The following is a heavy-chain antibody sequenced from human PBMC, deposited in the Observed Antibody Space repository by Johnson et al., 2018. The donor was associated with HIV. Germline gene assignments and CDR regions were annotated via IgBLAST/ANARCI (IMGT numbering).Heavy chain of an antibody. Sequence: VQLVESGGGLVQPGGSLRLSCVASGFTVSSNYMNWVRQAPGKGLEGVSVIYSGGSTYYADSVQGRFTISRDNSKNTLYFQMNSRRAEDTAVYYCAIAYSYGAFDIWGQGTMVTVSS. D-gene: IGHD5-18*01. V-gene: IGHV3-66*01. J-gene: IGHJ3*02. CDR1: GFTVSSNY. CDR3: AIAYSYGAFDI. CDR2: IYSGGST.